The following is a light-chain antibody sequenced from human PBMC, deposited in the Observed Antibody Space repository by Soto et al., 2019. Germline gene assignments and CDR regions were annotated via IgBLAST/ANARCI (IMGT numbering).Light chain of an antibody. CDR2: DVS. CDR3: QQSNNHPIS. J-gene: IGKJ5*01. V-gene: IGKV1-12*01. CDR1: QAVNSW. Sequence: QRTQSPSSISASVGDRVTITCGASQAVNSWLAWFQQKPGMAPKFLIYDVSSLQSGVPSRFSGSGSGTEFTLTISSLQPEDFATYYCQQSNNHPISFGQGTRLEI.